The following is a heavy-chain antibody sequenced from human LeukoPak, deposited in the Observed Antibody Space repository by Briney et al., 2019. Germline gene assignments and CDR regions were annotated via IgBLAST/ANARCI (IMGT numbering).Heavy chain of an antibody. D-gene: IGHD6-19*01. V-gene: IGHV7-4-1*02. CDR1: GGTFSSYA. J-gene: IGHJ4*02. Sequence: ASVKVSCKASGGTFSSYAISWVRQAPGQGLEWMGWINTNTGNPTYAQGFTGRFVFSLDTSVSTAYLQISSLKAEDTAVYFCAREVGSGWTPFNSWGQGTLVTVSS. CDR3: AREVGSGWTPFNS. CDR2: INTNTGNP.